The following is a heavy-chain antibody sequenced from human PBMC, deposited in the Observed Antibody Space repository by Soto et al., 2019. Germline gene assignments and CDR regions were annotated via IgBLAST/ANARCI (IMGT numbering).Heavy chain of an antibody. J-gene: IGHJ4*02. V-gene: IGHV1-3*01. CDR3: ARDLLGFSSWYRYFDY. CDR1: GYTFTSYA. Sequence: ASVTVSCTASGYTFTSYAMHWVRQAPGQRLEWMGWINAGNGNTKYSQKSQGRVTITRDTSASTAYMELSSLRSEDTAVYYCARDLLGFSSWYRYFDYWGQGTLVTAPQ. D-gene: IGHD6-13*01. CDR2: INAGNGNT.